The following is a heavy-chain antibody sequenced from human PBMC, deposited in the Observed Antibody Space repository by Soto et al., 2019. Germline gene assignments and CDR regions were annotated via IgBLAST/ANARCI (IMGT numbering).Heavy chain of an antibody. V-gene: IGHV4-39*01. J-gene: IGHJ4*02. CDR2: VYYTRDT. D-gene: IGHD2-8*01. Sequence: SETLSLTCTVSGASITTTGYYWAWIRQPPGKGLEWIGSVYYTRDTYYSPSLKSRVNMSVDTSKDQFSLTLRSVSAADTALYFCARCKLMATSDFWGQGNLVTVSS. CDR3: ARCKLMATSDF. CDR1: GASITTTGYY.